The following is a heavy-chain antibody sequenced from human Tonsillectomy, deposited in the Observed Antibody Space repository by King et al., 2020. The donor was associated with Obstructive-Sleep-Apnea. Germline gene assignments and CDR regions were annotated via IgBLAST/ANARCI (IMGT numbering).Heavy chain of an antibody. D-gene: IGHD3-10*01. V-gene: IGHV4-31*03. CDR1: GGSINSVYYY. CDR3: ARGARRRGDY. J-gene: IGHJ4*02. Sequence: VQLQESGPGLVKPSQTLSLTCTVSGGSINSVYYYWSWIRQHPEKGLEWIGDSYYSGSTYYNPSLKSRVTISVDTSKNQFSLKLTSVTAADTAVYYCARGARRRGDYWGQGTLVTVSS. CDR2: SYYSGST.